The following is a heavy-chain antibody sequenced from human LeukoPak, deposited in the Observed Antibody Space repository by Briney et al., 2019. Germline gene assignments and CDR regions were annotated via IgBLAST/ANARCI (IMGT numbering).Heavy chain of an antibody. J-gene: IGHJ6*02. CDR3: ARVNYYYYCGMDV. CDR2: INHSGST. CDR1: GGSFSGYY. V-gene: IGHV4-34*01. Sequence: SETLSLTCAVYGGSFSGYYWSWIRQPPGKGLEWIGEINHSGSTNYNPSLKSRVTISVDTSKNQFSLKLSSVTAADTAVYYCARVNYYYYCGMDVWGQGTTVTVSS.